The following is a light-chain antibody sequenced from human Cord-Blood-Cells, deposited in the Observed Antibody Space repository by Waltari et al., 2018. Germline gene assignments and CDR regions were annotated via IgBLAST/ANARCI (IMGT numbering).Light chain of an antibody. CDR2: GNS. J-gene: IGLJ3*02. Sequence: QSVLTQPPSVSGAPGQRVTISCTGSSSNIGAGYDVSWYQQLPGTAPKLLIYGNSNRPSGGPHRFSGSKSVTSASLAITGLQAEDEADYYCQSYDSSLSRVFGGGTKLTVL. CDR1: SSNIGAGYD. V-gene: IGLV1-40*01. CDR3: QSYDSSLSRV.